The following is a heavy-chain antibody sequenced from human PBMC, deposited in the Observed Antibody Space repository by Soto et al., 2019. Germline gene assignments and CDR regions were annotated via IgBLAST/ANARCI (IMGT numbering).Heavy chain of an antibody. J-gene: IGHJ6*02. CDR2: IFYSGTT. CDR3: AGDSGWFGEFNYYYNGMDV. CDR1: GGSISRGNYY. Sequence: QVQLQESGPRLVKPSQTLSLTCTVSGGSISRGNYYWSWIRQPPGKGLEWIGYIFYSGTTYYNPALNSRVSISVDTSKHQFSLSLSSLTAADAAVYYCAGDSGWFGEFNYYYNGMDVWGQGTTVTVSS. V-gene: IGHV4-30-4*01. D-gene: IGHD3-10*01.